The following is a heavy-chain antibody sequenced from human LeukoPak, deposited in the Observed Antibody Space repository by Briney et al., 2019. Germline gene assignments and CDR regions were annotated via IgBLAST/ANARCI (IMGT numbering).Heavy chain of an antibody. D-gene: IGHD5-18*01. CDR2: ISSSSSYI. J-gene: IGHJ4*02. V-gene: IGHV3-21*01. CDR1: GFTFSSYS. CDR3: ARDYGGRYSYGSYFDY. Sequence: PGGSLRLSCAASGFTFSSYSMNWVRQAPGKGLEWVSSISSSSSYIYYADSVKGRFTISRDNAKNSLYLQMNSLRAEDTAVYYCARDYGGRYSYGSYFDYWGQGTLVTVSS.